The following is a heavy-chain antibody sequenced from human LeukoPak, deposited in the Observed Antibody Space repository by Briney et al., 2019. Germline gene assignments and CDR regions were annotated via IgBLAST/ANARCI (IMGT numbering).Heavy chain of an antibody. V-gene: IGHV3-53*01. CDR1: GFTVSANY. Sequence: GESLRLSCAASGFTVSANYMRWVRQAPGKGLEWLSVIYSGGSTYYADSVKGRFTISRDNSKNTLSLQMNSLRAEDTAVYYCARGEDYGDYFDYWGQGSLVTVSS. D-gene: IGHD4-17*01. CDR3: ARGEDYGDYFDY. J-gene: IGHJ4*02. CDR2: IYSGGST.